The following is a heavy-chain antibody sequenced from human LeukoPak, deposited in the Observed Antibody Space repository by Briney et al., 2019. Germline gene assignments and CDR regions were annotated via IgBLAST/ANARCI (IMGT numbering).Heavy chain of an antibody. CDR1: GYTFTGYY. J-gene: IGHJ4*02. V-gene: IGHV1-2*02. CDR3: AKVRYSGSSRFQVDY. D-gene: IGHD6-6*01. CDR2: INPNSGGT. Sequence: PAASVKVSCKASGYTFTGYYMHWVRQAPGQGLEWMGWINPNSGGTNYAQKFQGRVTMTRDTSISTAYMELSRLRSDDTAVYYCAKVRYSGSSRFQVDYWGQGTLVTVSS.